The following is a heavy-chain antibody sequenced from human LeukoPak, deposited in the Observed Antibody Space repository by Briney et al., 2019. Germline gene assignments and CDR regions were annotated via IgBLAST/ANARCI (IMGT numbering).Heavy chain of an antibody. CDR2: IRTDGTT. J-gene: IGHJ6*03. CDR3: ARSTGFYTTYCMDV. Sequence: SETLSLTCSVSGDSMGNFYWNWLRQPAGKGLEWIGRIRTDGTTYANPSFESAVTMSVDTSNNHISLRLSSATAADTAVYYCARSTGFYTTYCMDVWGKGTTVTVSS. CDR1: GDSMGNFY. V-gene: IGHV4-4*07. D-gene: IGHD3-22*01.